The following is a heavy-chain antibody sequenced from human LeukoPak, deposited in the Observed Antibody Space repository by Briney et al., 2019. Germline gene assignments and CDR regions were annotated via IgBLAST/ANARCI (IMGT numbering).Heavy chain of an antibody. Sequence: PGGSLRLSCAASGFTFRNSWMTWVRQSSGKGLGWVASINNDGTEKYYGDSVNRRFSISRDNSKDSLYLQMNILRPEDASTYYCARDSGYSTFDLWGQGTRVIVSS. CDR3: ARDSGYSTFDL. J-gene: IGHJ4*02. D-gene: IGHD5-18*01. V-gene: IGHV3-7*01. CDR1: GFTFRNSW. CDR2: INNDGTEK.